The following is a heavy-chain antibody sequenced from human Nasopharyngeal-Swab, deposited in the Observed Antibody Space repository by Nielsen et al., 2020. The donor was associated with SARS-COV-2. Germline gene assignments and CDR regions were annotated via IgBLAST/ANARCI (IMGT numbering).Heavy chain of an antibody. J-gene: IGHJ4*02. CDR3: ARDLSSVAGPFDY. D-gene: IGHD6-19*01. Sequence: GESLKISCVASGVIFSKYWMHWVRQAPGKGLEWVAVISYDGSNKYYADSVKGRFTISRDNSKNTLYLQMNSLRAEDTAVYYCARDLSSVAGPFDYWGQGTLVTVSS. CDR1: GVIFSKYW. CDR2: ISYDGSNK. V-gene: IGHV3-30*03.